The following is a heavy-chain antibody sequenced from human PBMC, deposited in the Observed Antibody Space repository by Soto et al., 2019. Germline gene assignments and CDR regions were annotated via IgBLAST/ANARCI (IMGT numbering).Heavy chain of an antibody. CDR3: ARGAAVADHLFDY. J-gene: IGHJ4*02. Sequence: GAPVKVSCEASGYTFTGYYMHCVRQSPGQGLEWIGWINPNSGGTNYAQKFQGWVTMTRDTSISTAYMELSRLRSHDTAVYYCARGAAVADHLFDYWRQGTLVTV. CDR1: GYTFTGYY. CDR2: INPNSGGT. V-gene: IGHV1-2*04. D-gene: IGHD6-19*01.